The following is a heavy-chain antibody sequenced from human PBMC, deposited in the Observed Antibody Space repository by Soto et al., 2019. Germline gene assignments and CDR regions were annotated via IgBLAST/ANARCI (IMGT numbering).Heavy chain of an antibody. CDR3: AKANGYSYGSAVDY. Sequence: QVQLVESGGGVVQPGRSLRLSCAASGFTFSSYGIHWVRQAPGKGLEWVAVISYDGSNKYYADSAKGRFTISRDNSKNTLYLQMNTLRVEDTAVYYCAKANGYSYGSAVDYWGQGTLVTFSS. D-gene: IGHD5-18*01. J-gene: IGHJ4*02. V-gene: IGHV3-30*18. CDR1: GFTFSSYG. CDR2: ISYDGSNK.